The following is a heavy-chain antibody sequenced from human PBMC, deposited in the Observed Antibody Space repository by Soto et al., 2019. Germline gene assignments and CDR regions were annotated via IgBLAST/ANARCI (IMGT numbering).Heavy chain of an antibody. Sequence: EVQLLESGGGFIHPGGSLRLSCAASGFSFSSFAMNWVRQAPGKGLEWVSIISGSADSTFYADSVKGRFTISRDNSKSTLYLQINSRRAEDTALYYCAKTRGAMIYAISVYGMDAGAQGTTVTVSS. CDR3: AKTRGAMIYAISVYGMDA. D-gene: IGHD2-8*01. V-gene: IGHV3-23*01. CDR1: GFSFSSFA. J-gene: IGHJ6*02. CDR2: ISGSADST.